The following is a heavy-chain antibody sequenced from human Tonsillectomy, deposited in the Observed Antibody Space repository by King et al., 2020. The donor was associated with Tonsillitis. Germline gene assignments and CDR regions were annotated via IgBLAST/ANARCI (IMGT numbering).Heavy chain of an antibody. J-gene: IGHJ3*02. CDR2: IYYSGST. CDR3: ARDPQLGLDAFDI. CDR1: GGSISSYY. D-gene: IGHD7-27*01. V-gene: IGHV4-59*01. Sequence: HVQLQESGPGLVKPSETLSLTCTVSGGSISSYYWSWIRQPPGKGLEWIGYIYYSGSTNYNPSLKSRVTISVDTSKNQFSLKLSSVTAADTAVYYCARDPQLGLDAFDIWGQGTMVTVSS.